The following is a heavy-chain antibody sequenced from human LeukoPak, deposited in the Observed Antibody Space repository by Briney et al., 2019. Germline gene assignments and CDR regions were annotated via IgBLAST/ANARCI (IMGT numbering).Heavy chain of an antibody. D-gene: IGHD3-10*01. J-gene: IGHJ5*02. CDR3: ARGRGDSRGTSFDP. V-gene: IGHV4-59*01. Sequence: SETLSLTCIVSGGSISTYYWSWIRQPPGKGLEWIGYIYYTGSTTYNPSLKSRVSISVDTSKNKFSLDLNSVSAPDTAVYYCARGRGDSRGTSFDPWGQGTLVTVSS. CDR2: IYYTGST. CDR1: GGSISTYY.